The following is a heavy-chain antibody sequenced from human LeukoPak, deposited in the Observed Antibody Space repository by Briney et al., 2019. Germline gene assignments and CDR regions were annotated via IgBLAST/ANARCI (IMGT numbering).Heavy chain of an antibody. CDR1: GYTFTGYY. CDR3: AREGGTRLVVGPAARSEGLDC. D-gene: IGHD2-2*01. J-gene: IGHJ4*02. CDR2: INPNSGGT. Sequence: ASVKVSCKASGYTFTGYYMHWVRQAPGQGLEWMGWINPNSGGTNYAQKFQGWVTMTRDTSISTAYMELSRLRSDDTAVYYCAREGGTRLVVGPAARSEGLDCWGQGTLVTVSS. V-gene: IGHV1-2*04.